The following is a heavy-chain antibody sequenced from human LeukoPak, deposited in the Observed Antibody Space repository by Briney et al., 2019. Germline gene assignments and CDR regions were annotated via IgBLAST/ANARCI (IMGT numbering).Heavy chain of an antibody. CDR1: GYTFTSYA. CDR2: INTNTGNP. J-gene: IGHJ3*02. CDR3: AGRFEWFGELSARDAFDI. V-gene: IGHV7-4-1*02. D-gene: IGHD3-10*01. Sequence: ASVKVSCKASGYTFTSYAMNWVRQAPGQGLEWMGWINTNTGNPTYAQGFTGRFVFSLDTSVSTAYLQISSLKAEDTAVYYWAGRFEWFGELSARDAFDIWGQGTMVTVSS.